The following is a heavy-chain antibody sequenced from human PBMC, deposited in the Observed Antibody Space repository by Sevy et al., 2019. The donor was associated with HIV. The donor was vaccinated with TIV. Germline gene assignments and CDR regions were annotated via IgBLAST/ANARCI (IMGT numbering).Heavy chain of an antibody. CDR3: VRGTGPGSFLFDY. CDR2: ISGSSSTI. V-gene: IGHV3-48*01. Sequence: GGSLRLSCAASGFSFSDYSLSWVRQTPEKGQEWLSLISGSSSTIHYADSVKGRFTISRDNGKNSLCLQMNSLRVEDTAMYYCVRGTGPGSFLFDYWGQGTLVTVSS. CDR1: GFSFSDYS. J-gene: IGHJ4*02.